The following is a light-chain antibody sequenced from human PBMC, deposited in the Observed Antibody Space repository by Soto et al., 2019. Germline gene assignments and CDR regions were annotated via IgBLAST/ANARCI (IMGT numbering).Light chain of an antibody. V-gene: IGKV3-20*01. CDR3: QQYHWAPDT. J-gene: IGKJ5*01. Sequence: EIVWTQSPGTLSLSPGERATLSCRASQIVGGDTLAWFQQRPGQAPRIVIYGASNRAAGIPDRFSGSGSGTDFTLTVSRLEPEDFAMYDCQQYHWAPDTVGQGTRLEMK. CDR2: GAS. CDR1: QIVGGDT.